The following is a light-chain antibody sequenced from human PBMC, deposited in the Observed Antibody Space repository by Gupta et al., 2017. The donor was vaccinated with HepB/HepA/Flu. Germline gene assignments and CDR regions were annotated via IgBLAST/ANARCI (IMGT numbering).Light chain of an antibody. CDR2: AVN. CDR1: TSDFGGYDY. J-gene: IGLJ2*01. V-gene: IGLV2-14*03. Sequence: QSALTHPASLSGSPGQSITISCTGTTSDFGGYDYFSWYQQHPGKAPKLMIYAVNNRPSGVSNRFSGSKSGNSASLTISGLQAEDEADYYCSSYTTSSTLFGGGTKLTVL. CDR3: SSYTTSSTL.